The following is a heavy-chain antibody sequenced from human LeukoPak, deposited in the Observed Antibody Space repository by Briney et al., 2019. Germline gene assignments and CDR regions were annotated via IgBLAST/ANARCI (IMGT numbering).Heavy chain of an antibody. Sequence: PGGSLRLSCAASGFTVSNNYMNWVRQAPGKGLEWVSVIYGGGDTFYADSVKGRFIISRDNSENTLYLQMNSLRAEDTAVYYCARGKPATAIRPYFDYWGQGILVTVSS. CDR3: ARGKPATAIRPYFDY. V-gene: IGHV3-66*01. J-gene: IGHJ4*02. CDR1: GFTVSNNY. CDR2: IYGGGDT. D-gene: IGHD2-2*02.